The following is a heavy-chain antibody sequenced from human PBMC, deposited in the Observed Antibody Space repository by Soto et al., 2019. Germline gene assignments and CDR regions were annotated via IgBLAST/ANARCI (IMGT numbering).Heavy chain of an antibody. CDR3: ARGGLQSYDGSAYYFDL. V-gene: IGHV3-48*03. CDR2: ISSSGSTI. CDR1: GFTFSSYE. Sequence: EVQLVESGGGLVQPGGSLRFSCAASGFTFSSYEMNWVRQAPGKGQEWVSYISSSGSTIYYADSVTGRFTISRENAKNSLDLQMNCSRSEDATTDYFARGGLQSYDGSAYYFDLCGRGTLVTVSS. D-gene: IGHD3-22*01. J-gene: IGHJ2*01.